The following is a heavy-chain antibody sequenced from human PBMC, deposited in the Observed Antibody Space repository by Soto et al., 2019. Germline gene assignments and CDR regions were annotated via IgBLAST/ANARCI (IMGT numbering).Heavy chain of an antibody. D-gene: IGHD6-19*01. Sequence: GGSLRLSCAAFGFTFSSYAMSWVRQAPGTGLEWVSGISGTGGSTYYADSVQGRFTISRDNSKGTLYLQMNSLRAEDTAVYYCAKDSRGYSSGWTLGYFDYWGQGALVTVSS. CDR1: GFTFSSYA. CDR3: AKDSRGYSSGWTLGYFDY. CDR2: ISGTGGST. V-gene: IGHV3-23*01. J-gene: IGHJ4*02.